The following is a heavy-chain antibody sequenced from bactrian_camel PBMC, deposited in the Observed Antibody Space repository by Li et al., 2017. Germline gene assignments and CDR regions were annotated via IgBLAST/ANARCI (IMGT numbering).Heavy chain of an antibody. CDR2: IYTGSGNS. CDR3: AAAPGTCLWAGYYDSKYKY. D-gene: IGHD7*01. Sequence: HVQLVESGGGSVQAGGALKLSCSASGYTHTNRCMGWFRQAPGKEREQVAAIYTGSGNSYYTSSVKGRFTLSQDKAKNTLYLQMNSLKPEDTAVYYCAAAPGTCLWAGYYDSKYKYWGQGTQVTVS. CDR1: GYTHTNRC. J-gene: IGHJ4*01. V-gene: IGHV3S54*01.